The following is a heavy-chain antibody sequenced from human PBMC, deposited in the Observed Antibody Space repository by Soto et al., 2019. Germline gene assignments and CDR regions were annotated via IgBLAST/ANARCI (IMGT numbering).Heavy chain of an antibody. Sequence: PGGSLRLSWAASGFTFSHAWMSWVRQAPGKGLEWVGRIKSRADGGTKDYGAPVRGRFTISRDDSENMLYLQMNILKTEETAVYYCTVVKRWDQYSTSGYVFDLWRLGTLVTVAS. V-gene: IGHV3-15*01. J-gene: IGHJ5*02. CDR3: TVVKRWDQYSTSGYVFDL. CDR1: GFTFSHAW. CDR2: IKSRADGGTK. D-gene: IGHD1-26*01.